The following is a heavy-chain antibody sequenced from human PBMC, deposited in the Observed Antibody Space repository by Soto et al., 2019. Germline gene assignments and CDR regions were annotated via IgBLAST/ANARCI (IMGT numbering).Heavy chain of an antibody. CDR2: IYYSGST. D-gene: IGHD4-17*01. CDR3: ASESRLTVNPYYYYYMDV. V-gene: IGHV4-31*03. J-gene: IGHJ6*03. Sequence: SETLSLTCTVSGGSISSSGYYWSWIRQHPGKGLEWIGYIYYSGSTYYNPSLKSRVTISVDTSKNQFSLKLSSVTAADTAVYYCASESRLTVNPYYYYYMDVWGKGTTVTVSS. CDR1: GGSISSSGYY.